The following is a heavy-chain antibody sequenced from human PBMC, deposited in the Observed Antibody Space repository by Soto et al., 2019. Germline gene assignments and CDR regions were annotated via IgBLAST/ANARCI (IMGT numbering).Heavy chain of an antibody. CDR2: INHSGST. D-gene: IGHD4-4*01. Sequence: PSETLSLTCAVYGGSFSGYYWSWIRQPPGKGLEWIGEINHSGSTNYNPSLKSRVTISVDTSKNQFSLKLSSVTAADTAVYYCARPLTSMNTVTPSGGFDYWGQGTLVTVSS. CDR3: ARPLTSMNTVTPSGGFDY. V-gene: IGHV4-34*01. J-gene: IGHJ4*02. CDR1: GGSFSGYY.